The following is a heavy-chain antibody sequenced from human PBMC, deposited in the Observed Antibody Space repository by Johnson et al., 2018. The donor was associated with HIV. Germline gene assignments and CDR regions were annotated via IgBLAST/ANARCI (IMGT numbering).Heavy chain of an antibody. V-gene: IGHV3-66*02. CDR3: AKALWLAEKFDAFDI. J-gene: IGHJ3*02. D-gene: IGHD6-19*01. CDR2: IYSGGST. CDR1: GFTVSSNY. Sequence: VQLMESGGGLVQPGGSLRLSCAASGFTVSSNYMSWVRQAPGKGLEWVSLIYSGGSTYYADSVKGRFTISRDNSKNTLYLQMNRLRSEDTAVYYCAKALWLAEKFDAFDIWGQGTMVTVSS.